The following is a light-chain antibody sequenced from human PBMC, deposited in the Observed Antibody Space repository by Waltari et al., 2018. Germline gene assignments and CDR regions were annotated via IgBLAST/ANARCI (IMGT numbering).Light chain of an antibody. Sequence: FMLTQPHSASASPGKTVTLSCTGTGGSIANNYVQWYLQRPGSAPNTVIYEDDHRPSGVPDRFSGSIDISSNSAFLTISGLRTEDEADYYCQSYDTSHNWVFGGGTKLTVL. V-gene: IGLV6-57*02. CDR1: GGSIANNY. CDR2: EDD. CDR3: QSYDTSHNWV. J-gene: IGLJ3*02.